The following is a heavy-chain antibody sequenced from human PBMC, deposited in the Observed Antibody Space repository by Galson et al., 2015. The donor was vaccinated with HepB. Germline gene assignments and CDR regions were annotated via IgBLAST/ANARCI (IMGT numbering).Heavy chain of an antibody. V-gene: IGHV1-18*01. Sequence: SVKVSCKASGYTFSSYSITWVRQAPGQGLEWVGWISPYNRDTTYARKLQGRVTLTTDTSTNTAYMELRSLRSDDTAVYYCARGGLVVVVGATQNNWFDPWGQGTPVTVSS. D-gene: IGHD2-15*01. CDR1: GYTFSSYS. CDR2: ISPYNRDT. CDR3: ARGGLVVVVGATQNNWFDP. J-gene: IGHJ5*02.